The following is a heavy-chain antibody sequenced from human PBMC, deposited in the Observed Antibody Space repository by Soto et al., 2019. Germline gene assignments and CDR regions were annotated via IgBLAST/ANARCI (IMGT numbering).Heavy chain of an antibody. J-gene: IGHJ6*02. D-gene: IGHD1-7*01. CDR1: GLTFSSYS. CDR3: ARTYNWNYDLVSGMDV. V-gene: IGHV3-48*01. CDR2: ISCNRSTI. Sequence: PGGSLRLSCAASGLTFSSYSMNWVRQAPGKGLEWVSDISCNRSTIYYADSVKGRFTISRDNSKNTLYLQMNSLRAEDTAVYYCARTYNWNYDLVSGMDVWGQGTTVTVSS.